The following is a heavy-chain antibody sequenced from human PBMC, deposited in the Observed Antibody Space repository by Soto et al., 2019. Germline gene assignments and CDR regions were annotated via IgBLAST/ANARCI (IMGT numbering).Heavy chain of an antibody. Sequence: SETLSLTCTVSGGSISSGDYYWSWIRQPPGKGLEWIGYIYYSGSTYYDPSLKSRVTISVDTSKNQFSLKLSSVTAADTAVYYCARAAYYDFWSGYYTGMDVWGQGTTVTAP. CDR3: ARAAYYDFWSGYYTGMDV. V-gene: IGHV4-30-4*01. CDR2: IYYSGST. D-gene: IGHD3-3*01. J-gene: IGHJ6*02. CDR1: GGSISSGDYY.